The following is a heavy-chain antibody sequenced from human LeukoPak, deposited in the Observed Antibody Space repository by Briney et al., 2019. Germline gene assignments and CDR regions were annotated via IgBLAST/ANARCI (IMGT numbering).Heavy chain of an antibody. Sequence: GGSLRLSCAASGFSFSSSTMHWVRQAPGKGLEWVSSIISYSSYIYYADSVKGRFTISRDNAKNSLFLQMDSLRVEDTAVYYCAHIYGDYDSLLDYWGQGTLVTVSS. D-gene: IGHD4-17*01. CDR2: IISYSSYI. J-gene: IGHJ4*02. CDR3: AHIYGDYDSLLDY. V-gene: IGHV3-21*01. CDR1: GFSFSSST.